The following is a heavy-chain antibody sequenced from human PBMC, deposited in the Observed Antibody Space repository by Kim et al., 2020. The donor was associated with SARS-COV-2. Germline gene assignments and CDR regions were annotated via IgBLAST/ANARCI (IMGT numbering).Heavy chain of an antibody. CDR2: MYYSGSA. J-gene: IGHJ4*02. CDR3: VRHRGQWLRNSFDY. V-gene: IGHV4-39*01. CDR1: GGSISSSSYY. Sequence: SETLSLTCTVSGGSISSSSYYWGWIRQPPGKGLEWIGSMYYSGSAYYNPSLKSRFTISVDTSKNQFSLKLSSVTAADTAVYYCVRHRGQWLRNSFDYWGQGTLVTVSS. D-gene: IGHD5-12*01.